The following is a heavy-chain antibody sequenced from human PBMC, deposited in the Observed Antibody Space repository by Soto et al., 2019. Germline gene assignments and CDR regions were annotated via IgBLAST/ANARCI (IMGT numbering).Heavy chain of an antibody. J-gene: IGHJ5*02. CDR3: AGDCSGGSCYSVPSWFDP. CDR2: IIPIFGTA. D-gene: IGHD2-15*01. Sequence: GASVKVSCKASGGTFSSYAISWVRQAPGQGLEWMGGIIPIFGTANYAQKFQGRVTITADESTSTAYMELSSLRSEDTAVYYCAGDCSGGSCYSVPSWFDPWGQGTLVTVSS. V-gene: IGHV1-69*13. CDR1: GGTFSSYA.